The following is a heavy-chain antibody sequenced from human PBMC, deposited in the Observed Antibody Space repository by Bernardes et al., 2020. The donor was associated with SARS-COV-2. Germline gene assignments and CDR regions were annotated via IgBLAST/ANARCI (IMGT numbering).Heavy chain of an antibody. V-gene: IGHV1-69*13. Sequence: SVKVSCKASGVSFNNYAISWVRQAPGQGLEWVGGILPIFDTGSHAQKFEGRVTITADESTSTTYMELSSLRSEDTAVYYCARTHYYDNSDYYFDSWGQGTLVTVSS. D-gene: IGHD3-22*01. J-gene: IGHJ4*02. CDR3: ARTHYYDNSDYYFDS. CDR2: ILPIFDTG. CDR1: GVSFNNYA.